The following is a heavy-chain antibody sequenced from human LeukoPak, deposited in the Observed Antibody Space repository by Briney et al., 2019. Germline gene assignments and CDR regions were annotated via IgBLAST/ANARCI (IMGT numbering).Heavy chain of an antibody. D-gene: IGHD3-22*01. CDR1: GGSISSGSYY. CDR2: IYTSGST. CDR3: ARARVNTGVVVIPTPYAFDI. Sequence: SETLSLTCTVSGGSISSGSYYWSWIRQPAGKGLEWTGRIYTSGSTNYNPSLKSRVTISVDTSKNQFSLKLSSVTAADTAVYYCARARVNTGVVVIPTPYAFDIWGQGTMVTVSS. V-gene: IGHV4-61*02. J-gene: IGHJ3*02.